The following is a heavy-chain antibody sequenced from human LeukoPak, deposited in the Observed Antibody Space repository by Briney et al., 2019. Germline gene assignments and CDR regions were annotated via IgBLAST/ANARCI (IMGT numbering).Heavy chain of an antibody. CDR1: AGSISSSSYY. CDR2: IYYSGST. J-gene: IGHJ4*02. V-gene: IGHV4-39*01. Sequence: SETLSLTCTVSAGSISSSSYYWCWIRQPPGKGLVWIGSIYYSGSTYYNPSLKSRVTISVDTSKNQFSLTLSSVTAADTAVYYCARRRTRDYYDSSGYYPSFDYWGQGTLVTVSS. CDR3: ARRRTRDYYDSSGYYPSFDY. D-gene: IGHD3-22*01.